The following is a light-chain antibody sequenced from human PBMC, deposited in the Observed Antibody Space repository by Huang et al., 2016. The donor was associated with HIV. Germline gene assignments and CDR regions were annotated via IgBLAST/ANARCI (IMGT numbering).Light chain of an antibody. CDR3: QQYYSTPYT. V-gene: IGKV4-1*01. Sequence: DIVMTQSPDSLAVSLGERATINCKSSQSVLDHSNNKNYLAWYLQKPGQPPKLLIYWASTRESGVPDRFSGSGSGRDFTLTISSLQAEDVAVYYCQQYYSTPYTFGQGTKLEIK. J-gene: IGKJ2*01. CDR2: WAS. CDR1: QSVLDHSNNKNY.